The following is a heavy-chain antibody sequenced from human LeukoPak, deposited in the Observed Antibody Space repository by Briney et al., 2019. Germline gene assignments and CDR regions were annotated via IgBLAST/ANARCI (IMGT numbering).Heavy chain of an antibody. D-gene: IGHD3-10*01. V-gene: IGHV4-4*07. CDR3: SRAGGSTIVRGVGIYCMDV. Sequence: SETLSLTCTVSGGSISNYYWSWIRQPAGKGLEWIGRIYSSGDTNYNPSLKSRVTMSVDTSKIQFSLKLSSVTAADTAVYYCSRAGGSTIVRGVGIYCMDVWGKGTTVTVSS. J-gene: IGHJ6*03. CDR1: GGSISNYY. CDR2: IYSSGDT.